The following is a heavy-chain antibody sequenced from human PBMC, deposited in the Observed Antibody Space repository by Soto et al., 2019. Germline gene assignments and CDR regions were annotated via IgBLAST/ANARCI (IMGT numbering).Heavy chain of an antibody. CDR2: IRASGSDT. J-gene: IGHJ6*02. D-gene: IGHD3-16*01. V-gene: IGHV3-23*01. CDR1: GFTFSSYT. CDR3: AKRGDYYYYGMNV. Sequence: EVQLLESGGGLVQPGGSLRLSCAASGFTFSSYTLSWVRQAPGKGLEWVSAIRASGSDTFYADSVKGRFTISRDNSKNTLYLQMNSLRGEDTAIYYCAKRGDYYYYGMNVWGQGTTVTVSS.